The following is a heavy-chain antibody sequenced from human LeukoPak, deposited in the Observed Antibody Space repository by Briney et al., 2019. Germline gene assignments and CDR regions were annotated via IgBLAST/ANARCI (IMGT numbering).Heavy chain of an antibody. V-gene: IGHV3-48*04. CDR3: AREHIAVARDRYYFDY. J-gene: IGHJ4*02. CDR2: ISSSGSTI. D-gene: IGHD6-19*01. Sequence: GGSLRLSCAASGFTFSSYSMNWVRQAPGKGLEWVSYISSSGSTIYYADSVKGRFTISRDNAKNSLYLQMNSLRAEDTAVYYCAREHIAVARDRYYFDYWGQGTLVTVSS. CDR1: GFTFSSYS.